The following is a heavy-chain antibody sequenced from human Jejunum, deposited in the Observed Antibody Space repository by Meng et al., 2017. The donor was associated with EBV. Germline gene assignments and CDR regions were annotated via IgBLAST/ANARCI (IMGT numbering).Heavy chain of an antibody. Sequence: QVQLVQSGADRKKPGGPVKVPCKASAYTFAGYYMHWVRQAPGQGLEWMGRINPNSGGANYAQKFQGRVTMTRDTSISTAYMELSRLRSDDTAVYYCAREGLVGDLRYFDLWGRGTLVTVSS. D-gene: IGHD3-16*01. J-gene: IGHJ2*01. CDR2: INPNSGGA. V-gene: IGHV1-2*06. CDR1: AYTFAGYY. CDR3: AREGLVGDLRYFDL.